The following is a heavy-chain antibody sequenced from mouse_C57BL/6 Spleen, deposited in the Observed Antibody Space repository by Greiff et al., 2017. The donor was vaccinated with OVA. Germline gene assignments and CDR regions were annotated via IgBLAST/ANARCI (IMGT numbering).Heavy chain of an antibody. CDR3: TREVITKRWYFDV. CDR1: GYTFTDYE. Sequence: VKLQQSGAELVRPGASVTLSCKASGYTFTDYEMHWVKQTPVHGLEWIGAIDPETGGTAYNQKFKGKAILTADKSSSTAYMELRSLTSEDSAVYYCTREVITKRWYFDVWGTGTTVTVSS. V-gene: IGHV1-15*01. D-gene: IGHD2-4*01. J-gene: IGHJ1*03. CDR2: IDPETGGT.